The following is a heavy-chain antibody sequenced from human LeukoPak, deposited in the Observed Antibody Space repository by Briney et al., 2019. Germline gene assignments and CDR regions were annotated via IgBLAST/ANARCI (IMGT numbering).Heavy chain of an antibody. D-gene: IGHD6-25*01. J-gene: IGHJ4*02. CDR2: ISATGCST. CDR1: GFTFSSYA. Sequence: GGSLRLSCAASGFTFSSYAMSWVRQAPGKGLEWVSAISATGCSTYYADSVKGRFTISRDNSKNTLYLQMNSLRAEDTADYYCAKEGPSGGSGLNYRGQGALVTVSP. CDR3: AKEGPSGGSGLNY. V-gene: IGHV3-23*01.